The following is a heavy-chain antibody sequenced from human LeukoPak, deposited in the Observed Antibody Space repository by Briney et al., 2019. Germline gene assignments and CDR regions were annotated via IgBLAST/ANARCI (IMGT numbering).Heavy chain of an antibody. Sequence: SGGSLRLSCAASGFTFSSYSMNWVRQAPGKGLEWVSSITSTSSYMYYADSVKGRFTISRDNAQNSLYLHMSSLRAEDTAVYYCARDLNWETYWGQGTLVSVSS. CDR1: GFTFSSYS. J-gene: IGHJ4*02. CDR3: ARDLNWETY. V-gene: IGHV3-21*01. D-gene: IGHD7-27*01. CDR2: ITSTSSYM.